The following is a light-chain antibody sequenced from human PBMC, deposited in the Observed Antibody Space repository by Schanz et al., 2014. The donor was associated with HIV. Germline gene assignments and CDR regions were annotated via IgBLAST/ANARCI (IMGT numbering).Light chain of an antibody. J-gene: IGLJ2*01. CDR3: LLSYSAARQVV. CDR1: TGAVTSGHY. CDR2: DTN. Sequence: QAVVTQESSLTVSPGGTVTLTCGSSTGAVTSGHYAYWFQQKPGQAPRTLIHDTNNRHSWTPARFSGSLLGGKAALTLSGAQPXDEADEYGLLSYSAARQVVFGGGTKLTVL. V-gene: IGLV7-46*01.